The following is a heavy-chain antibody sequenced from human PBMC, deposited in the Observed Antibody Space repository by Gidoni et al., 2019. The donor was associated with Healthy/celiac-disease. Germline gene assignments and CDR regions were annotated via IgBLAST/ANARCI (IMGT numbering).Heavy chain of an antibody. V-gene: IGHV4-34*01. D-gene: IGHD3-10*01. CDR1: GGSFSGYY. CDR2: IHHSGRT. J-gene: IGHJ5*02. CDR3: ARRAKGGSGSYYRGWFDP. Sequence: QVQLQQWGAGLLKPSETLSLTCAVYGGSFSGYYWSWIRQPPGKGLEWIGEIHHSGRTNYNPSLKSRVTISVDTSKNQFSLKLSSVTAADTAVYYCARRAKGGSGSYYRGWFDPWGQGTLVTVSS.